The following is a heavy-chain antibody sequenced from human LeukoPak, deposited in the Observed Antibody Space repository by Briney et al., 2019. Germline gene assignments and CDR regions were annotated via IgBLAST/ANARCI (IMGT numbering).Heavy chain of an antibody. CDR2: MNPKSGNT. D-gene: IGHD3-22*01. Sequence: ASVKVSCKASGCTFTSYDINWVRQATGQGLEWMGWMNPKSGNTGYAQKFQGRVTMTGNTSISTAYMELSSLRSEDTAVYYCARGPNHYYDSSGYYLNYWGQGTLVTVSS. V-gene: IGHV1-8*01. CDR3: ARGPNHYYDSSGYYLNY. J-gene: IGHJ4*02. CDR1: GCTFTSYD.